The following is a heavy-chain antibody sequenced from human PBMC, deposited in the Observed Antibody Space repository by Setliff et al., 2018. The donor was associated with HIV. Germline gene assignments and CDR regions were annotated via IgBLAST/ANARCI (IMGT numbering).Heavy chain of an antibody. D-gene: IGHD1-7*01. CDR2: IYHDGRA. CDR3: AREKPGTATTEFDS. CDR1: GDSLSGHY. Sequence: PSETLSLTCAVSGDSLSGHYWNWIRQSPGKGLEWIGYIYHDGRAAYNPPLQGRVSISLDTSRNHLSLKLNSVTAADTAVYYCAREKPGTATTEFDSWGQGTLVTVS. V-gene: IGHV4-59*11. J-gene: IGHJ4*02.